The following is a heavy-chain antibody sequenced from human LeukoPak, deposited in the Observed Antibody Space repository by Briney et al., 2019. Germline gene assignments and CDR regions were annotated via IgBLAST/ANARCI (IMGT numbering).Heavy chain of an antibody. Sequence: GASVKVSCKASGYTFTNYGITWVRQAPGQGLEWMGWINAHSGNTNYAQKIQGRVTMTTDTSTTTAYMELRSLRSDDTVVYYCARHVTTAGAAFDIWGQGTMVTVSS. CDR2: INAHSGNT. CDR3: ARHVTTAGAAFDI. J-gene: IGHJ3*02. CDR1: GYTFTNYG. V-gene: IGHV1-18*01. D-gene: IGHD4-17*01.